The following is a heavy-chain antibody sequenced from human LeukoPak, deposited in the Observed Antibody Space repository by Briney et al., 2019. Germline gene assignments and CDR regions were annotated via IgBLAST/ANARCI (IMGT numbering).Heavy chain of an antibody. CDR2: ISPGDSNP. CDR1: GYNFTSYW. D-gene: IGHD3-3*01. Sequence: GESLKISRKSSGYNFTSYWIGWVRQKPGKGLEWMGIISPGDSNPRYSPPFQGQVTISADKSITTAYLQWSSLKATDTAIYYCARHTRFLGNDCWGQGTLVTVSS. V-gene: IGHV5-51*01. CDR3: ARHTRFLGNDC. J-gene: IGHJ4*02.